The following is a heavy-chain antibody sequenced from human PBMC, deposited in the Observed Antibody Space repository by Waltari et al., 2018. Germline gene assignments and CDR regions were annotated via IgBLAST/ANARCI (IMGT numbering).Heavy chain of an antibody. CDR1: GGSISSGGYY. J-gene: IGHJ4*02. CDR3: ARGRLQFLEWLFPCFDY. CDR2: IYHSGRT. Sequence: QVQLQESGPGLVKPSQTLSLTCSVSGGSISSGGYYWSWIRQHPGEGLEWIGYIYHSGRTYYNPSLKGRVSISVDRSKNQFSLKLTSVTAADTAVYYCARGRLQFLEWLFPCFDYWGQGTLVTVSS. D-gene: IGHD3-3*01. V-gene: IGHV4-31*03.